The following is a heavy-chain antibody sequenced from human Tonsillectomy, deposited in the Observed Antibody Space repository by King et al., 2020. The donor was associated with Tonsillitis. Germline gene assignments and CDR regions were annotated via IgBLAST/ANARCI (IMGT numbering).Heavy chain of an antibody. CDR1: GYTFTSYG. CDR2: ISAYNGNT. J-gene: IGHJ6*02. Sequence: VQLVESGAEVKKPGASVKVSCNASGYTFTSYGISWVRQAPGQGLEWMGWISAYNGNTNYAQKPQGRVTMTTDTSTSTAYMELRSLRSDDTAVYYCARDCSILWFGAGYYGMDVWGQGTTVTVSS. CDR3: ARDCSILWFGAGYYGMDV. D-gene: IGHD3-10*01. V-gene: IGHV1-18*01.